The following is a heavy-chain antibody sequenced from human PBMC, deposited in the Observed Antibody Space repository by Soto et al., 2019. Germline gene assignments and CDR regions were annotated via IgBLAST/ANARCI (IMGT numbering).Heavy chain of an antibody. CDR1: GFTFSTYA. J-gene: IGHJ4*02. Sequence: LRLSCAASGFTFSTYAMNWVRQPPGKGLEWVSSISGSGAYTYYADSVQGRFTISRDNSKDTLNLQMNSLRAEDTAVYYCARDRHPYSTKYYFDYWGQGTLVTVSS. V-gene: IGHV3-23*01. CDR2: ISGSGAYT. CDR3: ARDRHPYSTKYYFDY. D-gene: IGHD2-2*01.